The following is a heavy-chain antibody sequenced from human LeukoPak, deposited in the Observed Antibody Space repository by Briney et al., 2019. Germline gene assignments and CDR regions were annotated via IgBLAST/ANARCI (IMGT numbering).Heavy chain of an antibody. CDR3: ARDRYCGGDCYGDAFDI. CDR2: IYTSGST. CDR1: GGPISSGSYY. J-gene: IGHJ3*02. Sequence: SQTLSLTCTVSGGPISSGSYYWSWIRQPAGKGLEWIGRIYTSGSTNYNPSLKSRVTISVDTSKNQFSLKLSSVTAADTAVYYCARDRYCGGDCYGDAFDIWGQGTMVTVSS. V-gene: IGHV4-61*02. D-gene: IGHD2-21*02.